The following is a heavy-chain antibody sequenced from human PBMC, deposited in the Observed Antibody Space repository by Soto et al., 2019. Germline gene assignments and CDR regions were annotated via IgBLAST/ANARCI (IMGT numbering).Heavy chain of an antibody. CDR2: IYPGGSDT. D-gene: IGHD6-13*01. V-gene: IGHV5-51*01. Sequence: PVESLNSSCKVSGYSFTSYWIVWVLQMPGKGLEWMGIIYPGGSDTRYSPSFQGQVTISADKSISTAYLQWSSLKASDTAMYYCARHVDIAADPGHAFDIWGQGTMVTVSS. CDR3: ARHVDIAADPGHAFDI. CDR1: GYSFTSYW. J-gene: IGHJ3*02.